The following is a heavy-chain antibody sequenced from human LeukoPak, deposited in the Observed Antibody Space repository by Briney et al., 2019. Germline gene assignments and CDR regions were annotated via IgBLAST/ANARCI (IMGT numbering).Heavy chain of an antibody. D-gene: IGHD4-17*01. CDR2: IYYSGTT. CDR1: GGSISSGGYY. CDR3: ARGHTVTTAVGFEP. V-gene: IGHV4-31*03. Sequence: SQTLSLTCTVSGGSISSGGYYWSWIRQHPGKGLEWIGYIYYSGTTYYNPSLKSRVTISVDTSKNQFSLKLTSVSAADTAVYYCARGHTVTTAVGFEPWGQGTLVTVSS. J-gene: IGHJ5*02.